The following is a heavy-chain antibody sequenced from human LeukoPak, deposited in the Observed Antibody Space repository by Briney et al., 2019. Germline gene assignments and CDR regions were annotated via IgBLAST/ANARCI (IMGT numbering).Heavy chain of an antibody. J-gene: IGHJ4*02. CDR2: IYPRDGST. CDR3: ARDQEGFDY. V-gene: IGHV1-46*01. Sequence: ASVKVSFKASGYTFTSNYIHWVRQAPGQGLEWMEMIYPRDGSTSYAQKFQGRVTVTRETSTSTVHMELSGLRSEDTAVYYCARDQEGFDYWGQGTLVTVSS. CDR1: GYTFTSNY.